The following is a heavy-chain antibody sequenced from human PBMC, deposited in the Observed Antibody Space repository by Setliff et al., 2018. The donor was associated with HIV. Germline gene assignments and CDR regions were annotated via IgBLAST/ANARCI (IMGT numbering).Heavy chain of an antibody. CDR2: ISYDGSSE. J-gene: IGHJ3*02. CDR1: GFSFSTYA. D-gene: IGHD3-22*01. V-gene: IGHV3-30*04. Sequence: GGSLRLSCAASGFSFSTYAMHWVRQAPGKGLEWVSVISYDGSSESYADSVKGRFTISRDNSKNTLYLQLNSLRAEDTAVYYCARDPYDSSGYYFGAFDIWGQGTMVTVSS. CDR3: ARDPYDSSGYYFGAFDI.